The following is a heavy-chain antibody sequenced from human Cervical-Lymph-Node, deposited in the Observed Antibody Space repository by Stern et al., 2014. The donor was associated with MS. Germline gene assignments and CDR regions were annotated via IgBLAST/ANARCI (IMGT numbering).Heavy chain of an antibody. CDR2: ISSSSSYI. CDR3: ARDSYESSGYLDAFDI. D-gene: IGHD3-22*01. CDR1: GFTFSSYS. V-gene: IGHV3-21*01. J-gene: IGHJ3*02. Sequence: EVQLVESGGGLVKPGGSLRLSCAASGFTFSSYSMNWVRQAPGKGLEWVSSISSSSSYIYYADSVKGRFTISRDNAKNSLYLQMTSLRAEDTAVYYCARDSYESSGYLDAFDIWGQGTMVTVSS.